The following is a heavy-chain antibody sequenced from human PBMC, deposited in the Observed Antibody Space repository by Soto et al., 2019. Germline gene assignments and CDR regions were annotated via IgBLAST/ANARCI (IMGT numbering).Heavy chain of an antibody. J-gene: IGHJ4*02. Sequence: QVQLQESGPGLVKPSQTLSLTCTVSGGSISSGGHYWSWIRQHPGKGLEWIGYIYYSGSTYYNPSLKSRVTISVDTSKNQFSLKLSSVTAADTAVYYCARDRKYSGYGLHFDYWGQGTLVTVSS. CDR1: GGSISSGGHY. D-gene: IGHD5-12*01. CDR2: IYYSGST. CDR3: ARDRKYSGYGLHFDY. V-gene: IGHV4-31*03.